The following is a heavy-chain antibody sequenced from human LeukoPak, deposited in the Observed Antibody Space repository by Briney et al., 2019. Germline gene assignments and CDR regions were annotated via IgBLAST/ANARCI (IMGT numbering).Heavy chain of an antibody. CDR2: VKSKTEGGTT. J-gene: IGHJ4*02. V-gene: IGHV3-15*01. D-gene: IGHD3-22*01. CDR3: NSLPYDSSTFFTDK. Sequence: GGSLRLSCVVSGFSFTNACMSWVRQAPGKGLEWIGRVKSKTEGGTTDYAAPVKGRFTISRDDSKNTPYLQMNSLKTEDTAVYYCNSLPYDSSTFFTDKWGQGTLVTVSS. CDR1: GFSFTNAC.